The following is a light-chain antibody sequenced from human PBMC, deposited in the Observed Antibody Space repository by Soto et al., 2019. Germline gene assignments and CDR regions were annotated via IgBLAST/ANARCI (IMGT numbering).Light chain of an antibody. J-gene: IGKJ1*01. CDR2: DAY. CDR1: QSVNNF. V-gene: IGKV3-11*01. CDR3: HQRFTWPRT. Sequence: VSTQSPATLLLSPGERATLSCRTRQSVNNFLAWYQLKPGQAPRLLIYDAYKRATGIPARFSASGSGTDFTLTISSLASEDFAMYYCHQRFTWPRTFGQGTKVDI.